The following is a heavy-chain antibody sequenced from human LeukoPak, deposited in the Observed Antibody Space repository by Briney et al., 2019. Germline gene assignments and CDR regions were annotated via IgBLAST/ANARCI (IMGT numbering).Heavy chain of an antibody. CDR3: AMGDSSGWYFDY. J-gene: IGHJ4*02. CDR2: INWSGGST. Sequence: GGSLRLSCAASGSTFDDHGMSWVRHVPGKGLEWVAGINWSGGSTVYADSVRGRFTISRDNAKNSLFLQMNSLRAEDTALYYCAMGDSSGWYFDYWGQGTLVTVSS. V-gene: IGHV3-20*04. D-gene: IGHD6-19*01. CDR1: GSTFDDHG.